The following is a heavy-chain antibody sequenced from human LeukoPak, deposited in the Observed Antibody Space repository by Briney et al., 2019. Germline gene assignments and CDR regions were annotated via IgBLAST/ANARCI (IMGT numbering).Heavy chain of an antibody. V-gene: IGHV3-48*03. J-gene: IGHJ4*02. Sequence: GGSLRLSCAASGFTFSSYEMNWVRQAPGKGLEWVSYISSSGSTIYYADSVKGRFTISRDNAKNSLYLQMNSLRAEDTAVYYCAREPGCSGSYGDYWGQGTLVTVSS. CDR3: AREPGCSGSYGDY. CDR1: GFTFSSYE. D-gene: IGHD1-26*01. CDR2: ISSSGSTI.